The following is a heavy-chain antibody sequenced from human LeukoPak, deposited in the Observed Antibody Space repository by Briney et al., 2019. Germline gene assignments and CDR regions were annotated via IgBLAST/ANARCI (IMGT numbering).Heavy chain of an antibody. V-gene: IGHV4-34*01. J-gene: IGHJ4*02. CDR3: ARIGYCSSTSCYGALYYFDY. CDR1: GGPFSGYY. D-gene: IGHD2-2*03. CDR2: INHSGST. Sequence: PSETLSLTCAVYGGPFSGYYWSWIRQPPGKGLEWIGEINHSGSTNYNPSLKSRVTISVDTSKNQFSLKLSSVTAADTAVYYCARIGYCSSTSCYGALYYFDYWGQGTLVTVSS.